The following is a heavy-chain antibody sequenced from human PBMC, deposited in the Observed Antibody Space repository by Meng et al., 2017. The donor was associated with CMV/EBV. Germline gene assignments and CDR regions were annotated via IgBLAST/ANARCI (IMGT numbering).Heavy chain of an antibody. CDR1: GYTFTGYY. V-gene: IGHV1-69*05. D-gene: IGHD1-26*01. CDR3: ARVSTVGATDY. J-gene: IGHJ4*02. Sequence: SVKVSCKASGYTFTGYYMHWVRQAPGQGLEWMGGIIPIFGTANYAQKFQGRVTITTDESTSTAYMELSSLRSEDTAVYYCARVSTVGATDYWGQGTLVTVSS. CDR2: IIPIFGTA.